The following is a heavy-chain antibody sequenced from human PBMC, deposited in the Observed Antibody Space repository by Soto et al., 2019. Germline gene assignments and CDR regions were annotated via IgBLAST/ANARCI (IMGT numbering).Heavy chain of an antibody. CDR3: AKDPAYGDYPSGAFHI. Sequence: GGSLRLSCAASGFTFSSYAMSWVRQAPGKGLEWVSAISGCGGSTYYADSVKGRFTISRDNSKTTLYLQMNSLKAEDTAVYYCAKDPAYGDYPSGAFHIWGQGTMVTVSS. J-gene: IGHJ3*02. CDR2: ISGCGGST. CDR1: GFTFSSYA. D-gene: IGHD4-17*01. V-gene: IGHV3-23*01.